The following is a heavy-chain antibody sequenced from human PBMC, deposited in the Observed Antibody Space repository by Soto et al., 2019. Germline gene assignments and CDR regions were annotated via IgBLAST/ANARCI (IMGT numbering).Heavy chain of an antibody. D-gene: IGHD3-10*01. CDR3: VGGQYYFDY. J-gene: IGHJ4*02. Sequence: QVQLVESGGGVVQPGRSLRLSCAASGFPFTTYGMHWVREGPGKGLEWVAVISYDGSNKYYADSVQGRFTISRDNSKNTLYLQMNSLRPEDTALYYCVGGQYYFDYRGQGTLVTVSS. CDR2: ISYDGSNK. V-gene: IGHV3-30*03. CDR1: GFPFTTYG.